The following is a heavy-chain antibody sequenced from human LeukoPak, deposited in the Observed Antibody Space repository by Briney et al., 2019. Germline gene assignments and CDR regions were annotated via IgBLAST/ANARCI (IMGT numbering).Heavy chain of an antibody. J-gene: IGHJ4*02. V-gene: IGHV3-7*04. Sequence: GGSQGLPCAASKFTFSNYWMSWVRQAPGKGLEWVANIKYDGSEKYYVDSVKGRFTISRDNAKNSLYLQMNSLRAEDTAVYYCARFARFGDLQGGGDFDYWGQGTMVAFSS. CDR2: IKYDGSEK. D-gene: IGHD3-16*01. CDR1: KFTFSNYW. CDR3: ARFARFGDLQGGGDFDY.